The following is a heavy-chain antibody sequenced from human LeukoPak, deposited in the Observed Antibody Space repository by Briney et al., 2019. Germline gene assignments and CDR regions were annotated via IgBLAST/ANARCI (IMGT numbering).Heavy chain of an antibody. Sequence: GGSLRLSCAASGLTFSDYYMSWIRQAPGKGLEWVPHTSSDTDYTNYAASVKGRFTISRDNAKNSLYLQMNSLTADHTALYYCARDFLGGGAIRGVIEAFDYWGQGTPVTVSS. CDR3: ARDFLGGGAIRGVIEAFDY. D-gene: IGHD3-10*01. CDR2: TSSDTDYT. CDR1: GLTFSDYY. J-gene: IGHJ4*02. V-gene: IGHV3-11*05.